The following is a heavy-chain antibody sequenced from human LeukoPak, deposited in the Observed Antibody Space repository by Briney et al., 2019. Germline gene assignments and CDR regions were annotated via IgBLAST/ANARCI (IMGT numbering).Heavy chain of an antibody. CDR3: ASEEASYYDFWSGYYKKGYYFDY. V-gene: IGHV3-23*01. CDR1: GFTFSSYA. J-gene: IGHJ4*02. Sequence: GGSLRLSCAASGFTFSSYAMSWVRQAPGKGLEWVSAISGSGDNTYYADSVKGRFTISRDNSKNTLYLQMNSLRAEDTAVYYCASEEASYYDFWSGYYKKGYYFDYWGQGTLVTVSS. CDR2: ISGSGDNT. D-gene: IGHD3-3*01.